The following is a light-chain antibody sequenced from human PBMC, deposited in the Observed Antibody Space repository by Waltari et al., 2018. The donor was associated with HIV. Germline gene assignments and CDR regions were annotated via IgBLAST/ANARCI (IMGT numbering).Light chain of an antibody. CDR3: QVWDSSGDHSYVV. V-gene: IGLV3-21*04. CDR2: DDS. Sequence: SYVLTQPPSVSVAPGKTARINCGGNAIGSKSVHWYQQKPGQAPVLVISDDSDRPSGIPERFSGSNSGNTATLTISRVEAGDEADYYCQVWDSSGDHSYVVFGGGTTLTVL. CDR1: AIGSKS. J-gene: IGLJ2*01.